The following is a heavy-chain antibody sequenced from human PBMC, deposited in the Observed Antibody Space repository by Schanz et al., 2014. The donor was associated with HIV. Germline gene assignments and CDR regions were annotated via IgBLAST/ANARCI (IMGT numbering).Heavy chain of an antibody. D-gene: IGHD2-2*01. CDR1: GGSVRTNY. J-gene: IGHJ5*02. V-gene: IGHV4-59*02. CDR2: ISNLGSP. Sequence: QERLQESGPGLVKPSETLSLSCAVSGGSVRTNYYSWIRQPPGKGLEWIGYISNLGSPNYNPSLRSRVPLSVDTSKNQVSLKMRSVTAADTAMYYCVRTRVVPAVTGFDFWFVPWGQGTPVIVSS. CDR3: VRTRVVPAVTGFDFWFVP.